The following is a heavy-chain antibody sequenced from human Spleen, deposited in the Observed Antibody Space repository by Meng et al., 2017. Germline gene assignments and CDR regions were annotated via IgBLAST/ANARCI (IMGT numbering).Heavy chain of an antibody. J-gene: IGHJ4*01. CDR1: GYTCPAYY. CDR2: IDPKTGDT. Sequence: QVPGIQSVAHVQTPGASVKVSCKPPGYTCPAYYIHWVRRAPGQGLEWMGRIDPKTGDTHYALKFQGRVTMTGDTSISTAYMELSGLRSDDTAMYYCARDEDISAAGKLFGDYWGHGTLVTVSS. V-gene: IGHV1-2*06. D-gene: IGHD6-13*01. CDR3: ARDEDISAAGKLFGDY.